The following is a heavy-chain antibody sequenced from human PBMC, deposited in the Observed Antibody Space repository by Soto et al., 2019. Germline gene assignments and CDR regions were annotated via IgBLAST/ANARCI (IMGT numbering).Heavy chain of an antibody. D-gene: IGHD3-22*01. Sequence: QVQLVESGGGVVQPGRSLRLSCAASGFTFSSYGMHWVRQAPGKGLEWVAVISYDGSNKYYADSVKGRFTISRDNSKNXXYXQTXSLRAEDTAVYYCAKDPGDSSATPHSSYYYYGMDVWGQGTTVTVSS. V-gene: IGHV3-30*18. CDR3: AKDPGDSSATPHSSYYYYGMDV. CDR1: GFTFSSYG. CDR2: ISYDGSNK. J-gene: IGHJ6*02.